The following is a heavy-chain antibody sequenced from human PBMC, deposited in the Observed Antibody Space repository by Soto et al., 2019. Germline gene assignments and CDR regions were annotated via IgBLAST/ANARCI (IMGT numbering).Heavy chain of an antibody. CDR3: ARELELKY. J-gene: IGHJ4*02. CDR1: GGSISSYY. CDR2: IYYSGST. V-gene: IGHV4-59*01. D-gene: IGHD1-7*01. Sequence: KPSETLSLTCTVSGGSISSYYWSWIRQPPGKGLEWIGYIYYSGSTNYNPSLKSRVTISVDTSKNQFSLKLSSVTAADTAVYYCARELELKYWGQGTLVTVSS.